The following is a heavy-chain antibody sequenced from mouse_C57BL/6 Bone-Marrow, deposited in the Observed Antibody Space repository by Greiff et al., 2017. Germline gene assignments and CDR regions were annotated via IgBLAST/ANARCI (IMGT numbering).Heavy chain of an antibody. CDR2: IDPSDSET. Sequence: QVQLQQPGAELVRPGSSVKLSCKASGYTFTSYWMHWVKQRPIQGLEWIGNIDPSDSETHYNQKFKDKATLTVDKSSSTAYMQLSSLTSEDSAVYYCARDYCGSSRGWYFDVWGTGTTVTVSS. D-gene: IGHD1-1*01. CDR1: GYTFTSYW. J-gene: IGHJ1*03. CDR3: ARDYCGSSRGWYFDV. V-gene: IGHV1-52*01.